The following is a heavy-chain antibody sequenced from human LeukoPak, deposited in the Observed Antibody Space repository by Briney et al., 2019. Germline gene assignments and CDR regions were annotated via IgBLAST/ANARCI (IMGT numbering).Heavy chain of an antibody. J-gene: IGHJ5*02. V-gene: IGHV1-69*05. Sequence: ASVKVSCKASGGTLSSYAISWVRQAPGQGLEWMGGIIPIFGTANYAQKFQGRVTITTDESTSTAYMELSSLRSEDTAVCYCALIPKYCSSTSCYPNGWFDPWGQGTLVTVSS. CDR1: GGTLSSYA. CDR2: IIPIFGTA. CDR3: ALIPKYCSSTSCYPNGWFDP. D-gene: IGHD2-2*01.